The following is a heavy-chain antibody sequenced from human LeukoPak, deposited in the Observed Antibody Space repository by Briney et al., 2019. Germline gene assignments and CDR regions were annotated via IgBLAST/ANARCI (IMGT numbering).Heavy chain of an antibody. CDR3: ARDIDTAAGTGDAFDI. CDR2: IKQDGSEK. D-gene: IGHD6-13*01. J-gene: IGHJ3*02. V-gene: IGHV3-7*03. CDR1: GFTSSSYW. Sequence: GGSLRLSCAASGFTSSSYWMSWVRQAPGKGLEWVANIKQDGSEKYYVDSVKGRFTISRDSAKNSLYLQMNSLRAEDTAVYYCARDIDTAAGTGDAFDIWGQGTMVTVSS.